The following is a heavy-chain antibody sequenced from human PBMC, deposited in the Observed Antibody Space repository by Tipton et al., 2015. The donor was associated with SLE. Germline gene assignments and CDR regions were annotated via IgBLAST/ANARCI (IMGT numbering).Heavy chain of an antibody. J-gene: IGHJ4*02. D-gene: IGHD2/OR15-2a*01. Sequence: LRLSCTVYGGSISSGDYYWSWKRQHKGKGLEWIGYLYHSGNNYYNPYLKSRFSISVDTYKNQFYLKLNSVTAADTTVYDSASTSIRPVADNWGQGTLITVSS. CDR2: LYHSGNN. CDR3: ASTSIRPVADN. V-gene: IGHV4-31*03. CDR1: GGSISSGDYY.